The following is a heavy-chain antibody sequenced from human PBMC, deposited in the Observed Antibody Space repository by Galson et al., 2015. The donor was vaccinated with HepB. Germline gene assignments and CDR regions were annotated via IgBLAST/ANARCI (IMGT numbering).Heavy chain of an antibody. CDR2: IWYDGSNA. CDR3: ARGGYMGPHYYFDY. V-gene: IGHV3-33*01. CDR1: GFPFSSFG. Sequence: SLRLSCAASGFPFSSFGMHWVRQTPGKGLEWVAVIWYDGSNAYFADSVKGRFAISRDNSRNTLTLQMNSLRDEDTAVYYCARGGYMGPHYYFDYWGQGTMVTVSS. J-gene: IGHJ4*02. D-gene: IGHD2-2*02.